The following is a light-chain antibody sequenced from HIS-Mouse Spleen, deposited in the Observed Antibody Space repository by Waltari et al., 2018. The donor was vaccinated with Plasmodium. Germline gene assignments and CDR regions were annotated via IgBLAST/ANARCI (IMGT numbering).Light chain of an antibody. V-gene: IGKV1-39*01. CDR3: QQSYRTWT. CDR1: QSISNY. Sequence: DIQMTQSPSSLSASVGDRVTITCRASQSISNYLNWYQQKPGKAPKFLIYAASTLQSGVPSRFSGSGSGTEFTLTISSLQPEDFATYYCQQSYRTWTFGQGTKVEIK. J-gene: IGKJ1*01. CDR2: AAS.